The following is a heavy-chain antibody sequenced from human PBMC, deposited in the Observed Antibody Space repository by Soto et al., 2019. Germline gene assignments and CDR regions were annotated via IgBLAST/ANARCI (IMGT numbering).Heavy chain of an antibody. D-gene: IGHD1-26*01. CDR2: ISGGGST. Sequence: QPGGSLRLSCAASGFTFSGYAMSWVRQAPGKGLEWVSAISGGGSTYYADSVKGRFTISRDNSKNTLYLQMNSLRAEDTAVYYCAKGHYSGSYIYFDYWGQGTLVTVSS. CDR1: GFTFSGYA. J-gene: IGHJ4*02. CDR3: AKGHYSGSYIYFDY. V-gene: IGHV3-23*01.